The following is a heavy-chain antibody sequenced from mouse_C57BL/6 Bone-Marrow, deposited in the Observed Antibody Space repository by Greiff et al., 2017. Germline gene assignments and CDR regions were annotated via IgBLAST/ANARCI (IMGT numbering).Heavy chain of an antibody. CDR2: IYPETGGT. CDR1: GYTFTDYE. D-gene: IGHD1-1*02. V-gene: IGHV1-15*01. J-gene: IGHJ3*01. CDR3: TRYGGSYWFAY. Sequence: VQLQQSGAELVRPGASVTLSCKASGYTFTDYEMHWVKQTPMHGLEWIGAIYPETGGTAYNQKFKGKAILTADKSSSTAYMELRSLTSEEAAVCYCTRYGGSYWFAYGGKGTMVTVSA.